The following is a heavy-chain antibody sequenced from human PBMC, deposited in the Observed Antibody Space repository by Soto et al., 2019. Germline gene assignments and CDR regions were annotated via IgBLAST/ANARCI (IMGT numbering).Heavy chain of an antibody. CDR2: IYPGDSDT. V-gene: IGHV5-51*01. CDR1: GYRFTSYW. Sequence: PGESLNISCKGSGYRFTSYWIGCVRQMPGKGLEWMGVIYPGDSDTRYSPSVQGQFTISADKSISTAYMTWSSLKASHTAMYSSAIVVVAATPSSGMDVWGQGTTVTVYS. J-gene: IGHJ6*02. D-gene: IGHD2-15*01. CDR3: AIVVVAATPSSGMDV.